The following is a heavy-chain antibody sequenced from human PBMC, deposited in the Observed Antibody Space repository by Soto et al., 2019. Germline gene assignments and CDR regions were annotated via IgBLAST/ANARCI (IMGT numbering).Heavy chain of an antibody. D-gene: IGHD2-15*01. Sequence: QVRLVQSGVEVKNPGASVRVSCKASGYPFTSYGISWVRQAPGQGLEWMGWISIYNGNTNYAREFQGRDTMTTDASTSTAYIELRSLRSDDTAVYDGARGFLSVVPYYYYGLDVWGQGTPVIVSS. CDR3: ARGFLSVVPYYYYGLDV. J-gene: IGHJ6*02. CDR1: GYPFTSYG. CDR2: ISIYNGNT. V-gene: IGHV1-18*01.